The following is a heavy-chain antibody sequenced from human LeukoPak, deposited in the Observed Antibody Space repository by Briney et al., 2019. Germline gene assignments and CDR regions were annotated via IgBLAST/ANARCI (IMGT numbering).Heavy chain of an antibody. CDR3: ARLGLHGSGTYYFFDY. D-gene: IGHD3-10*01. Sequence: GASVKVSCKASGQSLTGYFIHWVRQAPGQGLEWVGRIDPNTGDTIYAQNFQGRVTVTSATSISTAYMELSRLTSDDTAVYFCARLGLHGSGTYYFFDYWGQGTPVTVSP. CDR1: GQSLTGYF. V-gene: IGHV1-2*06. CDR2: IDPNTGDT. J-gene: IGHJ4*02.